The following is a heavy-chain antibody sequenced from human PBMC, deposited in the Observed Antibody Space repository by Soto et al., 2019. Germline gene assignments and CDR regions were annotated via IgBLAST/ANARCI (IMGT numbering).Heavy chain of an antibody. D-gene: IGHD6-19*01. CDR2: IYYSGST. Sequence: QVQLQESGPGLVKPSQTLSLTCTVSGGSISSGGYYWSWIRQHPGKGLEWSGYIYYSGSTYYNPSLKRRVTISVDTSKNLFSLKLSSVTAADTAVYYCARGGDSSGWYSGFFDYWGQGTLVTVSS. CDR3: ARGGDSSGWYSGFFDY. CDR1: GGSISSGGYY. J-gene: IGHJ4*02. V-gene: IGHV4-31*03.